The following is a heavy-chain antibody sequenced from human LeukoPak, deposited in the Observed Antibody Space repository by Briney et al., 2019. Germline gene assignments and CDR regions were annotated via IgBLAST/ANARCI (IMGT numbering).Heavy chain of an antibody. D-gene: IGHD6-13*01. CDR3: ARPKQQLVLWSAFDI. CDR1: GGSISSSSYY. Sequence: SETLSLTCTVSGGSISSSSYYWGWIRQPPGKGLEWIGSIYYSGSTYYNPSLKSRVTISVDTSKNLFSLKLSSVTAADTAVYYCARPKQQLVLWSAFDIWGQGTMVTVSS. CDR2: IYYSGST. J-gene: IGHJ3*02. V-gene: IGHV4-39*01.